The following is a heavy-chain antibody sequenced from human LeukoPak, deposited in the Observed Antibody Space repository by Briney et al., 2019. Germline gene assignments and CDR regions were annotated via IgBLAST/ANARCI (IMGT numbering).Heavy chain of an antibody. CDR1: GYTFTNYG. J-gene: IGHJ3*02. D-gene: IGHD6-19*01. Sequence: ASVKVSCKASGYTFTNYGITWVRQAPGQGLEWMGWVSTYNGNTNCPQRLQGRVTMTTDTSTSTAYMEVRSLRSDDTAVYYCARSTGYSSGWYGSDAFDIWGQGTMVTVSS. CDR3: ARSTGYSSGWYGSDAFDI. V-gene: IGHV1-18*01. CDR2: VSTYNGNT.